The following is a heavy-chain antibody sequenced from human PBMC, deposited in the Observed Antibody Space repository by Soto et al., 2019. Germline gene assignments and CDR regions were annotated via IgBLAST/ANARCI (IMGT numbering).Heavy chain of an antibody. CDR1: GFTLSSYE. CDR3: ASDDENYSGYFDY. CDR2: ISSSGSTI. Sequence: PGGSLRLSCAASGFTLSSYEMHWVRQAPGKGLEWVSYISSSGSTIYYADSVKGRFTISRDNAKNSLYLQMNSLRAEDTAVYYCASDDENYSGYFDYWGQGTLVTVSS. D-gene: IGHD1-7*01. V-gene: IGHV3-48*03. J-gene: IGHJ4*02.